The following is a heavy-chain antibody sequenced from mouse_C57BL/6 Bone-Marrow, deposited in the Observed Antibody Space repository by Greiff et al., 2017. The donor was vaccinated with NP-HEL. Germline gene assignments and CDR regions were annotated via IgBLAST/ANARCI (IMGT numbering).Heavy chain of an antibody. J-gene: IGHJ1*03. CDR1: GFSLTSYA. Sequence: QLQQSGPGLVAPSQSLSITCTVSGFSLTSYAISWVRQPPGKGLEWLGVIWTGGGTNYNSALKSRLSISKDSSKSQVFLKMNSLQTDDTARYYCARSSYYGSSPHWYFDVWGTGTTVTVSS. CDR2: IWTGGGT. CDR3: ARSSYYGSSPHWYFDV. V-gene: IGHV2-9-1*01. D-gene: IGHD1-1*01.